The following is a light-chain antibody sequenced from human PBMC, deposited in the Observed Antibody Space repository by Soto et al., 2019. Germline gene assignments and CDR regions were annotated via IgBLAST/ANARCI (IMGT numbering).Light chain of an antibody. J-gene: IGLJ1*01. CDR2: SNN. V-gene: IGLV1-44*01. Sequence: QSVLTQPPSASGTPGQRFTISCSGSSSNIGSNTVNWYQQLPGTAPKLLIYSNNQRPSGVPDRFSGSKSGTSASLAISGLQSEDEADYYCAAWDDSLNGGVFGTGTKVTVL. CDR1: SSNIGSNT. CDR3: AAWDDSLNGGV.